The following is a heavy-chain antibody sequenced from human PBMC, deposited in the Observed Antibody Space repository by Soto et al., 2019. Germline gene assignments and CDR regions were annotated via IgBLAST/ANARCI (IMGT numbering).Heavy chain of an antibody. CDR1: GDSVSSNTAA. J-gene: IGHJ4*02. D-gene: IGHD3-10*01. CDR2: TYYRSNWRH. V-gene: IGHV6-1*01. Sequence: PSQTLSLTCAISGDSVSSNTAARNWIRSSPSRGLEWLGRTYYRSNWRHDYAVSVKSRITVNPDTSKNHFSLQLNSVTPDDTAVYYCARGPTMVRGAIDYWGQGTLVTVSS. CDR3: ARGPTMVRGAIDY.